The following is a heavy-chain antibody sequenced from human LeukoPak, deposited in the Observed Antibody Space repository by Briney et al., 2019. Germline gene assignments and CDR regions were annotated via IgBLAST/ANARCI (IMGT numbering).Heavy chain of an antibody. J-gene: IGHJ4*02. D-gene: IGHD3-3*01. Sequence: PSETLSLTCTVSGGSISSSSYYWGWIRQPPGKGLEWIGSIYYIGSTYYNPSLKSRVTISVDASKNQFSLKLSSVTAADTAVYYCARRNGVYDFWSGYYGGAYFDYWGQGTLVTVSS. CDR3: ARRNGVYDFWSGYYGGAYFDY. V-gene: IGHV4-39*01. CDR1: GGSISSSSYY. CDR2: IYYIGST.